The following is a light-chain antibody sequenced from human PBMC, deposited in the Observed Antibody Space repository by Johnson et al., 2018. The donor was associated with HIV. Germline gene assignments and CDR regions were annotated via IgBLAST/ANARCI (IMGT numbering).Light chain of an antibody. CDR3: GTWDSSLSAHYV. CDR2: ENN. V-gene: IGLV1-51*02. Sequence: QSVLTQPPSVSAAPGQKVTISCSGSSSNIGNNYVSWYQQLPGTAPKLLIYENNKRPSGIPDRFSGSKSGTSATLGITGLQTGDEADYYCGTWDSSLSAHYVFGTGTKVTL. CDR1: SSNIGNNY. J-gene: IGLJ1*01.